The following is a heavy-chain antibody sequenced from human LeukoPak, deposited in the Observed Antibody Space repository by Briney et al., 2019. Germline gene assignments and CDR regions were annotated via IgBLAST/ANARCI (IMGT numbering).Heavy chain of an antibody. Sequence: ASVKVSCKASGYTFTSYDINWVRQATGQGLERMGWMNPNSGKTGYAQKFQGRVTMTRNTSISTAYMELSSLRSEDTAVYYCARGCRVWWLRGLQTKRDGFYYFDYWGQGTLVTVSS. CDR2: MNPNSGKT. CDR1: GYTFTSYD. V-gene: IGHV1-8*01. CDR3: ARGCRVWWLRGLQTKRDGFYYFDY. J-gene: IGHJ4*02. D-gene: IGHD5-12*01.